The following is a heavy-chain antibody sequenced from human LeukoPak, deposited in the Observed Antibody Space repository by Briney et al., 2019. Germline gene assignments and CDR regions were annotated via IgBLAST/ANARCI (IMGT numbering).Heavy chain of an antibody. Sequence: PGGSLRLSCAASGFTFSSYWMSWVRQAPGKGLEWVANIKQDGSEKYYVDSAKGRFTISRDNAKNSLYLQMNSLRAEDTAVYYCARVTRGGTFYFDYWGQGTLVTVSS. CDR2: IKQDGSEK. CDR1: GFTFSSYW. D-gene: IGHD3-16*01. CDR3: ARVTRGGTFYFDY. J-gene: IGHJ4*02. V-gene: IGHV3-7*01.